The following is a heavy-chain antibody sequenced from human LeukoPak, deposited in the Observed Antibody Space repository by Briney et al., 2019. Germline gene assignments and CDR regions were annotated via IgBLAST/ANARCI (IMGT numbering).Heavy chain of an antibody. CDR2: ISPDGNSE. V-gene: IGHV3-30*18. CDR1: GFTFSTFG. J-gene: IGHJ4*02. CDR3: AKVNNYDDY. Sequence: GGSLRLSCAASGFTFSTFGIRWVRQAPGKGLEWVAAISPDGNSEYYADSVKGRFTISRDNSKNMIYLQMNSLRGEDSAVYYCAKVNNYDDYWGQGTLVTVSS. D-gene: IGHD1/OR15-1a*01.